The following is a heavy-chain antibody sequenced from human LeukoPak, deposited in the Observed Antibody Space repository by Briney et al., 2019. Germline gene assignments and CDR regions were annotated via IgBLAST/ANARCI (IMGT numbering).Heavy chain of an antibody. V-gene: IGHV3-48*04. D-gene: IGHD5-18*01. J-gene: IGHJ6*02. CDR3: ARTDTAMVKDYYGMDV. Sequence: GGSLRLSCAASGFTFSSYGMYWVRQAPGKGLEWVSYISSSSSTRYYADSVKGRFTVSRDNAKNSLYLQMNSLRAEDTAVYYCARTDTAMVKDYYGMDVWGQGTTVTVSS. CDR1: GFTFSSYG. CDR2: ISSSSSTR.